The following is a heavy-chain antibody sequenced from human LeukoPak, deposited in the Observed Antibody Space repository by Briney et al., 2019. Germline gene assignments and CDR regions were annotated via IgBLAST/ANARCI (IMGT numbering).Heavy chain of an antibody. Sequence: GGSLRLSCAASGFTFSSYAMSGVRQAPGKGLEWVSAISGNGGNTYYADSVKGRFTISRDNSKNTLYLQMNRQRAEYTAVYYCAKDSASITIFGVVISSVYWGQGTLVTVSS. CDR2: ISGNGGNT. V-gene: IGHV3-23*01. J-gene: IGHJ4*02. CDR1: GFTFSSYA. D-gene: IGHD3-3*01. CDR3: AKDSASITIFGVVISSVY.